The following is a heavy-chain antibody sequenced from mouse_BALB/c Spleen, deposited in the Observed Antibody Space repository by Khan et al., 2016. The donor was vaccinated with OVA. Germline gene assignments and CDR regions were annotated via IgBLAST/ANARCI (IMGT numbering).Heavy chain of an antibody. Sequence: QVQLKQSGAELVRPGASVKLSCKASGYTFTSYWMNWVKQRPGQGLEWIGMIDPSDSETHYNQMFKDKATLTVDKSSRTALLQLSSLRSEDSAVYYGARGDGNSLYWYFDVWGAGTTVTVSS. CDR3: ARGDGNSLYWYFDV. J-gene: IGHJ1*01. CDR1: GYTFTSYW. V-gene: IGHV1-61*01. D-gene: IGHD2-1*01. CDR2: IDPSDSET.